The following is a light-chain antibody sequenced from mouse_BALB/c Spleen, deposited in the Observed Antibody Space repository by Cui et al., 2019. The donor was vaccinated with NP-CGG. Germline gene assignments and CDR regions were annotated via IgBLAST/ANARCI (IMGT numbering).Light chain of an antibody. CDR2: GTN. Sequence: QAVVTQESALTTSPGETVTLTCRSSTGAVTTSNYANWVQEKPDHLFTGLIGGTNNRAPGVPARFSGSLIGDKAALTITGAQTKDEAIYFCALWYSNHWVFGGGTKTDCP. J-gene: IGLJ1*01. V-gene: IGLV1*01. CDR1: TGAVTTSNY. CDR3: ALWYSNHWV.